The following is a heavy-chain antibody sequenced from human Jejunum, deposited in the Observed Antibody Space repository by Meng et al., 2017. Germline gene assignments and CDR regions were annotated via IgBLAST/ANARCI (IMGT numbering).Heavy chain of an antibody. J-gene: IGHJ4*02. CDR3: ARDRGRDGYSSDY. CDR1: GSTFSDYY. CDR2: ISGSGNTI. D-gene: IGHD5-24*01. V-gene: IGHV3-11*01. Sequence: QVQLVESGGGWVKPGGSLRLSCAASGSTFSDYYMSWIRQAPGEGLFWVSYISGSGNTIYYADSVKGRFTISRDNAKNSLYLQMNSLRAEDTAVYFCARDRGRDGYSSDYWGQGTLVTVSS.